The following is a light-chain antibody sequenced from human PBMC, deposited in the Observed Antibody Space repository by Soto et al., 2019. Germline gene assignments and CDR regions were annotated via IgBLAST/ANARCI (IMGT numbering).Light chain of an antibody. CDR2: DDS. J-gene: IGLJ7*01. V-gene: IGLV3-21*02. Sequence: SYDLTQPPSVSVAPGQTARITCGGTNIGRNSVHWYQQRPGQAPVLVVHDDSDRPPGIPERFSGSNSGNTATLTISRVEAGDEADYYCQVWDSSSDHAVFGGGTQLTVL. CDR3: QVWDSSSDHAV. CDR1: NIGRNS.